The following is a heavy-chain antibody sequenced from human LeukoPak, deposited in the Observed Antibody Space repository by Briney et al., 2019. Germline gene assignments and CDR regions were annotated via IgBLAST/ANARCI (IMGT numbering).Heavy chain of an antibody. CDR1: GYTFTSYG. V-gene: IGHV1-18*01. CDR2: ISAYNGNT. D-gene: IGHD3-9*01. Sequence: ASVKVSCKASGYTFTSYGISWVRQAPGQGLEWMGWISAYNGNTNYAQKFQGRVTMTRDTSISTAYMELSSLRSEDTAVYYCAGGVRYFDWLPLDYWGQGTLVTVSS. J-gene: IGHJ4*02. CDR3: AGGVRYFDWLPLDY.